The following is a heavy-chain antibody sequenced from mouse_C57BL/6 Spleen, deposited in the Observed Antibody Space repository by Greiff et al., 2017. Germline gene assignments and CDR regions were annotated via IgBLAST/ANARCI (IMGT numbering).Heavy chain of an antibody. CDR3: ARWIYDYGAMDY. CDR2: INPNNGGT. J-gene: IGHJ4*01. V-gene: IGHV1-18*01. D-gene: IGHD2-4*01. CDR1: GYKFTDYN. Sequence: VQLQQSGPELVKPGASVKIPCKASGYKFTDYNMDWVKQSHGKSLEWIGDINPNNGGTIYNQKFKGKATLTVDKSSSTAYMELRSLTSEDTAVYYCARWIYDYGAMDYWGQGTSVTVSS.